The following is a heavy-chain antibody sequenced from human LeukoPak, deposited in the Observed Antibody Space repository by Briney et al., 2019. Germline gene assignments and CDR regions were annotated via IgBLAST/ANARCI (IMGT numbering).Heavy chain of an antibody. CDR3: ARGSSQQLITYYYYYYMDV. Sequence: SETLSLTCAVYGGSFSSYYWSWIRQPPGKGLEWIGEINHSGSTNYNPSLRSRVTISVDTSKNQFSLKLSSVTAADTAVYYCARGSSQQLITYYYYYYMDVWGKGTTVTVS. D-gene: IGHD6-13*01. V-gene: IGHV4-34*01. J-gene: IGHJ6*03. CDR2: INHSGST. CDR1: GGSFSSYY.